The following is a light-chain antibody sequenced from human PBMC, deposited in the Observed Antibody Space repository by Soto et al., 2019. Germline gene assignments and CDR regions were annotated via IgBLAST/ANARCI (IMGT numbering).Light chain of an antibody. V-gene: IGKV3-20*01. CDR1: QYINNK. Sequence: ERVLTQSPGTLSLSPGERATLSCRAIQYINNKLAWYQHKPGQPPRLPIYDASTRATGIPERFSGSGSGLDFTLTISRLEPEDFAMYYCQQYGRPWSFGPGTKVETK. J-gene: IGKJ1*01. CDR2: DAS. CDR3: QQYGRPWS.